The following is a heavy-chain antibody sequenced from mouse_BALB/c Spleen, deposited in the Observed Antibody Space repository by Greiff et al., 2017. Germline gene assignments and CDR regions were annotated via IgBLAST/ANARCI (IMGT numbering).Heavy chain of an antibody. CDR3: ARDDYDVYYAMDY. Sequence: VQVVESGPGLVAPSQSLSITCTVSGFSLTGYGVNWVRQPPGKGLEWLGMIWGDGSTDYNSALKSRLSISKDNSKSQVFLKMNSLQTDDTARYYCARDDYDVYYAMDYWGQGTSVTVSS. J-gene: IGHJ4*01. CDR1: GFSLTGYG. D-gene: IGHD2-4*01. CDR2: IWGDGST. V-gene: IGHV2-6-7*01.